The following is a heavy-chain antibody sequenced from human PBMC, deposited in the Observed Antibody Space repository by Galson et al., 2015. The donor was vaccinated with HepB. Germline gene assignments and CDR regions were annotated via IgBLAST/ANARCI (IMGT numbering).Heavy chain of an antibody. CDR2: ISTNGVTI. J-gene: IGHJ6*02. V-gene: IGHV3-48*04. CDR1: GFTFSRHT. D-gene: IGHD5-24*01. Sequence: SLRLSCAASGFTFSRHTMGWVRQTPGKGLQWVSYISTNGVTIHYADSVKGRFTISRDNAKNSLYLQMNSLRAEDTAVYYCARDPDRDGYNWGYYYYYGMDVWGQGTTVTVSS. CDR3: ARDPDRDGYNWGYYYYYGMDV.